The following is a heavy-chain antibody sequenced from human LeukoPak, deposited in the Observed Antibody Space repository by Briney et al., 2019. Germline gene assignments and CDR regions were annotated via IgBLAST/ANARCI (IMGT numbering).Heavy chain of an antibody. Sequence: GGSLRLSCVASGFTFSDYCMSWIRQAPGKGLEWVSYISSSGSTIYYADSVKGRFTISRDNAKNSLYLQMNSLRAEDTAVYYCARGGGGYGPKLEPLYFDYWGQGTLVTVSS. CDR1: GFTFSDYC. D-gene: IGHD5-18*01. J-gene: IGHJ4*02. V-gene: IGHV3-11*01. CDR3: ARGGGGYGPKLEPLYFDY. CDR2: ISSSGSTI.